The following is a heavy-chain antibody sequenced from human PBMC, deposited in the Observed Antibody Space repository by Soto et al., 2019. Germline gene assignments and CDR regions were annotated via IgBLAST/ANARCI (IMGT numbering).Heavy chain of an antibody. J-gene: IGHJ4*02. Sequence: QVQLVESGGGVVQPGRSLRLSCAASGFTFSSYGMHWVRQAPGKGLEWVAVIWYDGSNKYYADSVKGRFTISRDNSKNTLYLQMNSLRAEDTAVYYCAKDTASGGSPFDYWGQGTLVTVSS. CDR1: GFTFSSYG. CDR2: IWYDGSNK. V-gene: IGHV3-33*06. CDR3: AKDTASGGSPFDY. D-gene: IGHD6-19*01.